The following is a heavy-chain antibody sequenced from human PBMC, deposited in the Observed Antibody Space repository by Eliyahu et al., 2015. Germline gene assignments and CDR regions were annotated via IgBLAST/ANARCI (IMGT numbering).Heavy chain of an antibody. Sequence: QVQLVESGGGVVQPGGSLRLSCAASGFTFXXYGMHWVRQAPGKGLEWVAFIRYDGSNKYYADSVKGRFTISRDNSKNTLYLQMNSLRAEDTAVYYCAKREGIAAAAAYYFDYWGQGTLVTVSS. CDR1: GFTFXXYG. D-gene: IGHD6-13*01. CDR2: IRYDGSNK. J-gene: IGHJ4*02. V-gene: IGHV3-30*02. CDR3: AKREGIAAAAAYYFDY.